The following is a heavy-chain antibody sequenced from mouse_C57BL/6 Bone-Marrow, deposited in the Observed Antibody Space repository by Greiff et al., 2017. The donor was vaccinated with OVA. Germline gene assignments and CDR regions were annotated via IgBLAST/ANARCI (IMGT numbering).Heavy chain of an antibody. CDR2: INYDGSST. CDR3: AREAGDGYYDWYFDV. J-gene: IGHJ1*03. CDR1: GFTFSDYY. Sequence: EVQVVESEGGLVQPGSSMKLSCTASGFTFSDYYMAWVRQVPEKGLEWVANINYDGSSTYYLDSLKSRFIISRDNAKNILYLQMSSLKSEDTATYYCAREAGDGYYDWYFDVWGTGTTVTVSS. V-gene: IGHV5-16*01. D-gene: IGHD2-3*01.